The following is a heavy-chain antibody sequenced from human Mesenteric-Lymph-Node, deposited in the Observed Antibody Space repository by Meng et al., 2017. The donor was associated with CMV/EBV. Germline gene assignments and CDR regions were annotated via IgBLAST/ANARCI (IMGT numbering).Heavy chain of an antibody. Sequence: GSLRLSCAVYGGSFSGYYWSWIRQPPGKGLEWIGEINHSGGTNYNPSLKSRVTISVDTSKNQLSLKLSSVTAADTAVYYCARGVGVPAAIRYFDYWGQGTLVTVSS. CDR2: INHSGGT. CDR3: ARGVGVPAAIRYFDY. D-gene: IGHD2-2*01. V-gene: IGHV4-34*01. CDR1: GGSFSGYY. J-gene: IGHJ4*02.